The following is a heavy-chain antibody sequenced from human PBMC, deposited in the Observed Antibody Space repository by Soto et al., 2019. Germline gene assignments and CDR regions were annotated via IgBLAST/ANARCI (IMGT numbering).Heavy chain of an antibody. V-gene: IGHV5-51*01. CDR3: ARYFTSHYYYSSGYYSDGFDY. CDR1: GYCFTSYW. CDR2: IYPGDSDT. J-gene: IGHJ4*02. D-gene: IGHD3-22*01. Sequence: GESLKISCKGSGYCFTSYWSGGGRQTPGKGLGWRGIIYPGDSDTNYNPSFQRQVTISATNSITTANLQWSSLKAADTAMYYCARYFTSHYYYSSGYYSDGFDYWGQGTLVTVSP.